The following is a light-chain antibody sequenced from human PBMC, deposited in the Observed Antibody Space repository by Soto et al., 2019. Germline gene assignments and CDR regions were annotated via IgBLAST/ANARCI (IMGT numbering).Light chain of an antibody. J-gene: IGLJ1*01. CDR3: CSYEGINSYV. CDR2: EVS. V-gene: IGLV2-23*02. CDR1: SSDVGSYNF. Sequence: QSVLTQPASVSGSPGQSITLSCTGTSSDVGSYNFVSWYQQHPGKAPKLMIDEVSPRPAGVSNRFSGSKSGNTASLTISGLQAEDEADYYCCSYEGINSYVFGAGTKLTVL.